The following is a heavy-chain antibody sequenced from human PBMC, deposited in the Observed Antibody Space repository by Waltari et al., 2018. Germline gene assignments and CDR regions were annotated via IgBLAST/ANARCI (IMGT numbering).Heavy chain of an antibody. CDR1: VFTFRSYG. J-gene: IGHJ4*02. CDR3: AREVEYQLPFAYFDY. D-gene: IGHD2-2*01. CDR2: KGYDGSNK. V-gene: IGHV3-33*01. Sequence: QVQLVESGGGVVQPGRSLTLPCAASVFTFRSYGMHRVRQAPGKGLEWVAVKGYDGSNKYYADSVKGRFTISRDNSKNTLYLQMNSLRAEDTAVYYCAREVEYQLPFAYFDYWGQGTLVTVSS.